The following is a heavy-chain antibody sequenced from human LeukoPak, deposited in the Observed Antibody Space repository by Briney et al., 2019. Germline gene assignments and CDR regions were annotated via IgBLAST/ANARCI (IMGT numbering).Heavy chain of an antibody. V-gene: IGHV3-30*18. CDR3: AKDQGIVVPTPDYYYGMDV. CDR1: GFTFSSYG. J-gene: IGHJ6*02. Sequence: GGSLRLSCAASGFTFSSYGMHWVRQAPGKGLEWVAVISYDGSNKYYADSVKGRFTISRDNSKNTLYLQMNSLRAEDTAVYYCAKDQGIVVPTPDYYYGMDVWGQGTTVTVSS. CDR2: ISYDGSNK. D-gene: IGHD2-2*01.